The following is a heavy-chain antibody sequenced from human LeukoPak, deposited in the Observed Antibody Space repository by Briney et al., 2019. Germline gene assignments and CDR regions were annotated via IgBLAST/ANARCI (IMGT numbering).Heavy chain of an antibody. J-gene: IGHJ4*02. CDR3: ARESVAEQQLVNDY. CDR1: GYTFTSYG. D-gene: IGHD6-13*01. V-gene: IGHV1-18*04. Sequence: ASVKVSCKASGYTFTSYGISWVRQAPGQGLEWTGWISAYNGNTNYAQKLQGRVTMTTDTSTSTAYMELRSLRSDDTAVYYCARESVAEQQLVNDYWGQGTLVTVSS. CDR2: ISAYNGNT.